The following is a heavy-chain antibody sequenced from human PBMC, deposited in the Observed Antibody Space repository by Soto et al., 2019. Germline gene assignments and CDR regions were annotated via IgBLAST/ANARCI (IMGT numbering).Heavy chain of an antibody. CDR1: GGSISSGGYY. J-gene: IGHJ5*01. CDR3: VRLVGNSWLDS. D-gene: IGHD2-2*01. V-gene: IGHV4-61*08. Sequence: SETLSLTCTVSGGSISSGGYYWSWIRQPPGKGLEWIGYIYYSGSTNYNPSLKSRVTMSVDTSNNQLSLQLNSVTPDDTAVYYCVRLVGNSWLDSWGQGTLVTVSS. CDR2: IYYSGST.